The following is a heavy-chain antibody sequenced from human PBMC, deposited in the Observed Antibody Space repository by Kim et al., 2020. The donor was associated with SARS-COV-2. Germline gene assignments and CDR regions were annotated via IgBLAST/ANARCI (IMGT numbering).Heavy chain of an antibody. CDR3: VGADWDY. Sequence: GGSLRLSCAASGFTFSNYWMNWVRQAPGKGLEWVANIKEDGSETYYVDSVKGRFTISRDNTKKSVDLQMNSLRAEDTAVYYCVGADWDYWGQGILVSVSS. CDR2: IKEDGSET. D-gene: IGHD2-21*01. V-gene: IGHV3-7*01. CDR1: GFTFSNYW. J-gene: IGHJ4*02.